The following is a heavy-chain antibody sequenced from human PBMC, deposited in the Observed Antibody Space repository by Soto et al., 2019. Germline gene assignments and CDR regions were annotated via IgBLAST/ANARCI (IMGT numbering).Heavy chain of an antibody. CDR2: IYYSGST. D-gene: IGHD3-22*01. V-gene: IGHV4-31*03. CDR1: GGSISSGGYY. Sequence: ASETLSLTCTVSGGSISSGGYYWSWIRQHPGKGLEWIGYIYYSGSTYYNPSLKSRVTISVDTSKNQFSLKLSSVTAADTAVYYCARYRNDSSGHYPYYYYYYGMDVWGQGTTVTVSS. J-gene: IGHJ6*02. CDR3: ARYRNDSSGHYPYYYYYYGMDV.